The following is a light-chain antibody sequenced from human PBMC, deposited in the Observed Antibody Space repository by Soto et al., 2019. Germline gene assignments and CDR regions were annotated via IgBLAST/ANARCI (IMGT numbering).Light chain of an antibody. CDR2: GAS. CDR3: QQYGTSPWT. Sequence: EIVLTQSPGTLSLSPGDRATLSCRASQSVNSNFLAWYQQKPGQAPSLLIYGASSRATDIPDTFSGSGSGTDFTLTINSLEPGDFAVYYCQQYGTSPWTFGQGTKVEIK. V-gene: IGKV3-20*01. CDR1: QSVNSNF. J-gene: IGKJ1*01.